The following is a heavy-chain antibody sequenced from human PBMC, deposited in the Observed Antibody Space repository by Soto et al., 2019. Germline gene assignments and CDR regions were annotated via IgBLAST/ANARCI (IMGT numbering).Heavy chain of an antibody. J-gene: IGHJ5*02. V-gene: IGHV4-34*01. D-gene: IGHD2-2*01. Sequence: PSETLSLTCAVYGGSFSGYYWSWIRQPPGKGLEWIGEINHSGSTNYNPSLKSRVTISVDTSKNQFSLKLSSVTAADTAVYYCARGRRYCSSTSCSNWFDPWGQGTLVTVSS. CDR2: INHSGST. CDR1: GGSFSGYY. CDR3: ARGRRYCSSTSCSNWFDP.